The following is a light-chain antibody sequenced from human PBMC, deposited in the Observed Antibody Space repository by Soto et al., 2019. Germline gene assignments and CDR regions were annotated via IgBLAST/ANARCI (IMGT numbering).Light chain of an antibody. CDR1: QGISSA. CDR3: PQFNSYLPIT. Sequence: AIQLTQSPSSLSASVGDRVTITCRASQGISSALAWYQQKPGKAPKLLIYDDSSLESGAPSRVSGSGSGTDFTLTISSLQHEDFASYYCPQFNSYLPITFGQGTRLEIK. J-gene: IGKJ5*01. CDR2: DDS. V-gene: IGKV1-13*02.